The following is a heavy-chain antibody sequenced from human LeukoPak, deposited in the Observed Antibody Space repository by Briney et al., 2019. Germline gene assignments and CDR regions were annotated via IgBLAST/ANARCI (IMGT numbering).Heavy chain of an antibody. CDR3: ARARSGTYSDY. V-gene: IGHV3-11*01. D-gene: IGHD3-10*01. CDR2: IRSSDSNI. J-gene: IGHJ4*02. Sequence: PGGSLRLSCEASGFTLSDYYMSWIRQAPGKGLEWISYIRSSDSNIFYADSVKGRFTISRDNAKNSLYLQMNSLTAEDTAIYYCARARSGTYSDYWGQGTLVTVSS. CDR1: GFTLSDYY.